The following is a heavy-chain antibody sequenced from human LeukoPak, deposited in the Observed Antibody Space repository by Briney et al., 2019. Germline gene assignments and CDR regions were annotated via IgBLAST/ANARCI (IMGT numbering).Heavy chain of an antibody. CDR3: ARGECPLDAFDI. D-gene: IGHD3-10*01. V-gene: IGHV1-18*01. J-gene: IGHJ3*02. CDR1: GDTFYDYG. Sequence: ASVRVSCTSSGDTFYDYGIGWVRQAPGEGLEWMGWISPYSGNTNYGQKLQGRVTMTTDTSTNTAYMELRRLSLDDTAIYYCARGECPLDAFDIWGQGTMVTVSS. CDR2: ISPYSGNT.